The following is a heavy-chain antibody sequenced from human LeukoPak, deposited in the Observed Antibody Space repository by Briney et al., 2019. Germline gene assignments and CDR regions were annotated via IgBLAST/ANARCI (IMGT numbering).Heavy chain of an antibody. V-gene: IGHV4-59*12. J-gene: IGHJ5*02. CDR3: ARRGVWGSYRHNWFDP. CDR1: GGSITSYY. CDR2: IYYSGST. Sequence: SETLSLTCTVSGGSITSYYWSWIRQPPGKGLECIGYIYYSGSTNYNPSLKSRVTISVDTSKNQFSLKLSSVTAADTAVYYCARRGVWGSYRHNWFDPWGQGTLVTVSS. D-gene: IGHD3-16*02.